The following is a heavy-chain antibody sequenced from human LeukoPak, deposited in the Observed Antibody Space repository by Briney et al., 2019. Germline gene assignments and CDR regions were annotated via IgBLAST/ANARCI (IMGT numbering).Heavy chain of an antibody. D-gene: IGHD2-15*01. CDR1: GGTFSSYA. V-gene: IGHV1-69*13. J-gene: IGHJ4*02. Sequence: ASVKVSCKASGGTFSSYAISWVRQAPGQGLEWMGGIIPIFGTANYAQKFQGRVTITADGSTSTAYMELSSLRSEDTAVYYCARGCAGGSCYSETFDYWGQGTLVTVSS. CDR3: ARGCAGGSCYSETFDY. CDR2: IIPIFGTA.